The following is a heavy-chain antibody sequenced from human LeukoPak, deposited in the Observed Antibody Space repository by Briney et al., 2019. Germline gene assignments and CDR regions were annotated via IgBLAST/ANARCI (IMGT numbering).Heavy chain of an antibody. V-gene: IGHV1-69*01. CDR3: ARDPRRAYSSSWYYFDY. Sequence: GSSVKVSCKASGGTFSSYASSWVRQAPGQGLEWMVGSIPSFGTANYAQKFQGRVTITADESTSTAYMELSSLRSEDTAVYYCARDPRRAYSSSWYYFDYWGQGTLVTVSS. J-gene: IGHJ4*02. D-gene: IGHD6-13*01. CDR2: SIPSFGTA. CDR1: GGTFSSYA.